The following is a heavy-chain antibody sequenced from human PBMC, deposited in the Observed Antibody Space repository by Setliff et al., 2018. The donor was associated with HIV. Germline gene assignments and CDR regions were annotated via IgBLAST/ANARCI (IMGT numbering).Heavy chain of an antibody. Sequence: PSETLSLTCTVSGGSISSHYWSWIRQPPGKGLEWIGYIYYSGSTNYNPSLKSRVTISVDTSKNQFSLKLSSVTAADTAVYYCARGFGSSWGGNYYYYYMDALGKGTTVTVSS. CDR2: IYYSGST. V-gene: IGHV4-59*11. CDR3: ARGFGSSWGGNYYYYYMDA. CDR1: GGSISSHY. D-gene: IGHD6-13*01. J-gene: IGHJ6*03.